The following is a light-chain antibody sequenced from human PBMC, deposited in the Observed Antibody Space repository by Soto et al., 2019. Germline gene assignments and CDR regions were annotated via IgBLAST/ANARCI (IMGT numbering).Light chain of an antibody. CDR1: QSLSGN. V-gene: IGKV3-11*01. CDR3: QQRSNWPLLT. J-gene: IGKJ4*01. CDR2: RAS. Sequence: IVMTQSPATLAGSPGETVTLSCRASQSLSGNLAWYQQKPGQAPRFLIFRASTRATGVPARFSGTGYGTDFTLTISSLEPGDFAVYYCQQRSNWPLLTFGGGTKVDNK.